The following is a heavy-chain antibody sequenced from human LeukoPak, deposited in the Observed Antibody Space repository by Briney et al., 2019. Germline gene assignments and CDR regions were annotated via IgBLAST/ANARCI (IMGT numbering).Heavy chain of an antibody. Sequence: SETLSLTCTVSGGSISSSNWWSWVRQPPRKGLEWIGYIYYSGSTNYNPSLKSRVTISVDTSKNQFSLKLSSVTAADTAVYYCARRIFAIFGVEYYYYMDVWGKGTTVTVSS. J-gene: IGHJ6*03. V-gene: IGHV4-4*02. CDR2: IYYSGST. CDR3: ARRIFAIFGVEYYYYMDV. D-gene: IGHD3-3*01. CDR1: GGSISSSNW.